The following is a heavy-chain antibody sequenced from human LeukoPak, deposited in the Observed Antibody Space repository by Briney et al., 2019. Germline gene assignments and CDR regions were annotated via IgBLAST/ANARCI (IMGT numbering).Heavy chain of an antibody. CDR3: ARDYCSTTTCLDY. D-gene: IGHD2-2*01. CDR1: GFTFSSYA. V-gene: IGHV3-30-3*01. CDR2: ISHDGSNK. Sequence: GGSLRLSCAASGFTFSSYAMHWVRQAPGKGLEWVAVISHDGSNKYYADSVKGRFIISRDDSKNTLYLQMNSLRAEDTALYYCARDYCSTTTCLDYWGRGTLVTVSP. J-gene: IGHJ4*02.